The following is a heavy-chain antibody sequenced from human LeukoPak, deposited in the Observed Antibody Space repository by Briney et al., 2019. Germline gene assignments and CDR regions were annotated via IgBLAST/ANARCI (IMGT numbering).Heavy chain of an antibody. J-gene: IGHJ6*03. CDR1: GFTFSSYW. CDR2: IKQDGSER. D-gene: IGHD4-11*01. CDR3: ARDVLHIYYYYYYMDV. Sequence: PGGSLRLSCAASGFTFSSYWMSWVRQAPGKGLEWVANIKQDGSERYYVDSVKGRFTISRDNAKNSLYLQLNSLRAEDTAVYYCARDVLHIYYYYYYMDVWGKGTTVTVSS. V-gene: IGHV3-7*01.